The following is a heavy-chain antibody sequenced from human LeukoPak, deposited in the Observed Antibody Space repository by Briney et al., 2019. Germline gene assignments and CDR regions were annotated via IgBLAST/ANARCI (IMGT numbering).Heavy chain of an antibody. CDR3: ARLEAAGGRYCSGGSCYFGC. Sequence: GESLKISCKGSGYSFTSYWIGWVRQMPGKGLEWMGIIYPGDSDTRYSPSFQGQVTISADKSISTAYLQWSSLKASDTAMYYCARLEAAGGRYCSGGSCYFGCWGQGTLVTVSS. D-gene: IGHD2-15*01. CDR1: GYSFTSYW. V-gene: IGHV5-51*01. CDR2: IYPGDSDT. J-gene: IGHJ4*02.